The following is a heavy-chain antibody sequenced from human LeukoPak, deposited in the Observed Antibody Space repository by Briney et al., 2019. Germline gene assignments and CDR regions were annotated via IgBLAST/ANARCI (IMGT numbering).Heavy chain of an antibody. Sequence: PGGSLRLSCAASGFTFSSYSMNWVRRAPGKGLEWVSSISSRSNYIYYADSVKGRFTISRDNTKNSLYLQMNSLRAEDTAVYYCARDWRELRRYISDAFDIWGQGTVVTVSS. CDR1: GFTFSSYS. CDR2: ISSRSNYI. V-gene: IGHV3-21*01. J-gene: IGHJ3*02. CDR3: ARDWRELRRYISDAFDI. D-gene: IGHD1-26*01.